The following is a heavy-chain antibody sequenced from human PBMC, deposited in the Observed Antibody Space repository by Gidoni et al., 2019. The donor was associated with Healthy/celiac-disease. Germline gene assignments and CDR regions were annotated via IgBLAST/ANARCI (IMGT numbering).Heavy chain of an antibody. V-gene: IGHV3-73*01. D-gene: IGHD4-17*01. Sequence: AASGFTFSGSAMHWVRQASGKGLEWVVRIRSKANSYATASAASVKGRFTISRDDSKNTAYLQMNSLKTEDTAGYYCTSPATVTLNTRDYWGQGTLVTVSS. CDR2: IRSKANSYAT. CDR1: GFTFSGSA. J-gene: IGHJ4*02. CDR3: TSPATVTLNTRDY.